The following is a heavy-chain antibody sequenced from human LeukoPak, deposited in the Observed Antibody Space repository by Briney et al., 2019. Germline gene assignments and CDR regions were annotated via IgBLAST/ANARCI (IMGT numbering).Heavy chain of an antibody. CDR2: ISDSGANT. V-gene: IGHV3-23*01. CDR3: AKGRLRVQPYYFDY. CDR1: GFTFSTYA. D-gene: IGHD4-17*01. Sequence: PGGSLRLSCAASGFTFSTYAMSWVRQAPGKGLEWVSTISDSGANTYYADSVRGRFTISRDNSKNTLYLQMNSLRAEDTAVYYCAKGRLRVQPYYFDYWGQGTLVTVSS. J-gene: IGHJ4*02.